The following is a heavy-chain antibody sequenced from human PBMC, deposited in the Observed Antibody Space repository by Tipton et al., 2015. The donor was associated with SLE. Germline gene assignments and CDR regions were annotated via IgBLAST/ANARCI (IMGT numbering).Heavy chain of an antibody. CDR1: GFTFSSYA. D-gene: IGHD1-1*01. CDR3: AREVSGGGTGDLDC. CDR2: ISYDGSNK. J-gene: IGHJ4*02. V-gene: IGHV3-30*14. Sequence: QLVQSGGGVVQPGRSLRLSCAASGFTFSSYAMHWVRQAPGKGLEWVAVISYDGSNKYYADSVKGRFIISRDDSKNTVSLQMNSLRSEDTAVYYCAREVSGGGTGDLDCWGRGTLVTVSS.